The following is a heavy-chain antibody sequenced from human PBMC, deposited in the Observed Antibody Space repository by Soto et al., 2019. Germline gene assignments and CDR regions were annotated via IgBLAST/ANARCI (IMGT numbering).Heavy chain of an antibody. V-gene: IGHV1-69*13. D-gene: IGHD2-2*01. CDR3: AREYIVVVPAAMEPGYYYGMDV. CDR2: IIPIFGTA. J-gene: IGHJ6*02. CDR1: GGTFSSYA. Sequence: ASVKVSCKASGGTFSSYAISWVRQAPGQGLEWMGGIIPIFGTANYAQKFQGRVTITADESTSTAYMELSSLRSEDTAVYYCAREYIVVVPAAMEPGYYYGMDVWGQGTTVTVSS.